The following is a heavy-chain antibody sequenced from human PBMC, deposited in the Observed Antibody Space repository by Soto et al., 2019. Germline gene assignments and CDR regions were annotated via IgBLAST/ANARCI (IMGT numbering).Heavy chain of an antibody. V-gene: IGHV3-20*04. CDR2: ITWNGGTT. Sequence: EQQLVEFRGTVVRPGGSQRLSCVGSGFTFEHYGMTWVRQTPGKGPEWVAGITWNGGTTGYIDSVKGRFTIARDNAKNTLYLQMNSLRPDDTALYYCARGLDAFDLWGQGTRVTVSS. J-gene: IGHJ3*01. CDR1: GFTFEHYG. CDR3: ARGLDAFDL.